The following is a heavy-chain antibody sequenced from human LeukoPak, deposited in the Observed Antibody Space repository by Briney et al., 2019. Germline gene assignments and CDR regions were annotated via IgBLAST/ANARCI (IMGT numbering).Heavy chain of an antibody. CDR3: VSYVNYDVLTDYYFDF. CDR2: ISSSGSGGRT. Sequence: GGTLRLSCAASGFTFRNYGMSWVRQASGKGLEWVSSISSSGSGGRTYYADSVKGLFTISRDNSKNMLYLQMNSLRAEDTAVYYCVSYVNYDVLTDYYFDFWGQGTLVTVSS. V-gene: IGHV3-23*01. D-gene: IGHD3-9*01. CDR1: GFTFRNYG. J-gene: IGHJ4*02.